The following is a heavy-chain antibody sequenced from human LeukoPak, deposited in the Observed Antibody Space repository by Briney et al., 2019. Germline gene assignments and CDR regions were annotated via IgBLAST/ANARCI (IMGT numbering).Heavy chain of an antibody. CDR3: ARDSMASFDY. D-gene: IGHD5-24*01. Sequence: GGSPRLSCAASGFTFGDYWMAWVRQAPGKGPEWVAKIKQDGSEKYFVDSVKGRFTISRDNAEKSLYLQMNSLRAEDTAVYHCARDSMASFDYWGQGTLVTVSS. V-gene: IGHV3-7*01. J-gene: IGHJ4*02. CDR1: GFTFGDYW. CDR2: IKQDGSEK.